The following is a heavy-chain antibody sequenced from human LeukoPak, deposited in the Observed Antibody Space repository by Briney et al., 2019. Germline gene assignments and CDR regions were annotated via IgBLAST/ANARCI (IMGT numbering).Heavy chain of an antibody. Sequence: ASVKVSCKASGYTFTSYGISWVRQAPGQGLEWMGWISAYNGNTNYAQKLQGRVAMTRDSSIGTAYLELSSLSSDDTAVYYCVGGDNVVSTAMLLHRYWGQGTLVAVSS. D-gene: IGHD2-21*02. J-gene: IGHJ1*01. V-gene: IGHV1-18*01. CDR1: GYTFTSYG. CDR2: ISAYNGNT. CDR3: VGGDNVVSTAMLLHRY.